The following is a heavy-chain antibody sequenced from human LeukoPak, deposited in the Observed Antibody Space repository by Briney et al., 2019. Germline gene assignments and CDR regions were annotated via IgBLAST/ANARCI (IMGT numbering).Heavy chain of an antibody. CDR3: ATYPSSGYAVPYYYYMDV. CDR1: GYTLTELS. J-gene: IGHJ6*03. CDR2: FDPEDGET. D-gene: IGHD6-19*01. V-gene: IGHV1-24*01. Sequence: GASVKVSCKVSGYTLTELSMHWVRQAPGKGLEWMGGFDPEDGETIYAQKFQGRVTMTEDTSTDTAYMELSSLRSEDTAVYYCATYPSSGYAVPYYYYMDVWGKGTTVTVSS.